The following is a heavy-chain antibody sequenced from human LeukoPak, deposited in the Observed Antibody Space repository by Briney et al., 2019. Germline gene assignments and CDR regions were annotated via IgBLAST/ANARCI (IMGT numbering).Heavy chain of an antibody. CDR1: GFTFNNYD. CDR2: MRSDGTNK. J-gene: IGHJ4*02. Sequence: PGGSLRLSCAASGFTFNNYDMHWVRQAPGKGLEWVAFMRSDGTNKYYADSVKGRFTISRDSSKNTLYLQMNSLRADDTAVYYCAKDRPLIMIFGVVFWGQGTLVTVSS. CDR3: AKDRPLIMIFGVVF. V-gene: IGHV3-30*02. D-gene: IGHD3-3*01.